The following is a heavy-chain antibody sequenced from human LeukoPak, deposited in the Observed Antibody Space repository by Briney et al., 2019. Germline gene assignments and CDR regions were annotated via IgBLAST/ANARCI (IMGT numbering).Heavy chain of an antibody. D-gene: IGHD6-13*01. V-gene: IGHV1-46*01. Sequence: ASVKVSCKASGYTFINNWMHWVRQAPGQGLEWVGLINPTGSGTLYAQKFQGRATMTRDMSTSTDYMELSSLRFEDTAVYYRARARIAAAGTGGFYYYYMDVWGKGTTVTISS. CDR2: INPTGSGT. J-gene: IGHJ6*03. CDR3: ARARIAAAGTGGFYYYYMDV. CDR1: GYTFINNW.